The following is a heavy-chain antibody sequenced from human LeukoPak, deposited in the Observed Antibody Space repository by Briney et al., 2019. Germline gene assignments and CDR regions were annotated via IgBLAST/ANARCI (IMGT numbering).Heavy chain of an antibody. CDR3: TKATGGYYDSNGYPFDY. V-gene: IGHV3-23*01. CDR2: ISGSGDST. D-gene: IGHD3-22*01. J-gene: IGHJ4*02. CDR1: GFSFSNCA. Sequence: GGPLRLSCAASGFSFSNCAMTWVRQAPGKGLEWVSGISGSGDSTYADSVRGRFTISRDISKNTLYLQMNSLRAEDTAVYHCTKATGGYYDSNGYPFDYWGQGTLVTVSS.